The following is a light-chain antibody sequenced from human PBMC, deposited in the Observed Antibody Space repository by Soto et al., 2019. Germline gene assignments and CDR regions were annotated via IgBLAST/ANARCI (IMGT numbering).Light chain of an antibody. CDR2: AAS. CDR1: QSVSSN. Sequence: EIVLTQSPATLSVSPGEGATLSCRASQSVSSNLAWYQQRFGQAPGLLVYAASTRATGIPARFSGSGSGTEFTLTISSLQSEDFAVYYCQQYNSWPPWTFGQGTKVEI. V-gene: IGKV3-15*01. J-gene: IGKJ1*01. CDR3: QQYNSWPPWT.